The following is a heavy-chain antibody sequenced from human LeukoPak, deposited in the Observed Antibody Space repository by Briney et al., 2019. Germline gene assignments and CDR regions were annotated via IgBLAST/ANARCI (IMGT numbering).Heavy chain of an antibody. V-gene: IGHV3-30-3*01. CDR1: GFTFSSYA. Sequence: GGSLRLSCAASGFTFSSYAMHWVRQAPGKGLEWVAVISYDGSNKYYADSVKGRFTISRDNSKNTLYLQMNSLRAEDTAVYYCARDIVLMVYAISLPYYYYYMDVWGKGTTVTVSS. CDR2: ISYDGSNK. J-gene: IGHJ6*03. CDR3: ARDIVLMVYAISLPYYYYYMDV. D-gene: IGHD2-8*01.